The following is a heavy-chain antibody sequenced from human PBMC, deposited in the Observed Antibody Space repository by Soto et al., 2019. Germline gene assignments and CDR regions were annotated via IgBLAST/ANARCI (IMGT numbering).Heavy chain of an antibody. Sequence: GESLKISCKGSGYSFTSYWIGWVRQMPGKGLEWMGIIYPGDSDTRYSPSFQGQVTISADKSISTAYLQWSSLKASDTAMYYCAVLSSSFLYYYGMDVWAQRTKVTVSS. CDR2: IYPGDSDT. CDR3: AVLSSSFLYYYGMDV. D-gene: IGHD6-6*01. V-gene: IGHV5-51*01. J-gene: IGHJ6*02. CDR1: GYSFTSYW.